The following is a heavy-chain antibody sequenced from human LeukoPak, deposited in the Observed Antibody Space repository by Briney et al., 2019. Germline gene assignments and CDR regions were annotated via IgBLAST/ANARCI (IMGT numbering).Heavy chain of an antibody. CDR1: GYSISSGYY. V-gene: IGHV4-38-2*02. CDR2: IHHTGST. D-gene: IGHD2-15*01. CDR3: ARGSRTFGVVVVVATAGDAFDI. Sequence: SETLFLTCTVSGYSISSGYYWGWIRQPPGKGLEWIGSIHHTGSTYYNPSLKSRVTISVDTSKNQFSLKLSSVTAADTAVYYCARGSRTFGVVVVVATAGDAFDIWGQGTMVTVSS. J-gene: IGHJ3*02.